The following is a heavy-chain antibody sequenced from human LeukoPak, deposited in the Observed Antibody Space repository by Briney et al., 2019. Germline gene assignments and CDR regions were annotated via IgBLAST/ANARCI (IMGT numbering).Heavy chain of an antibody. CDR1: GSTFSRYW. V-gene: IGHV3-74*01. J-gene: IGHJ4*02. Sequence: PGGSLRLSCAASGSTFSRYWMHWVRQAPGKGLVWVSRINSDEGSTSYADSVKGRFTISRDNAKNTLYLQMNSLRAEDTAVYYCARRIQGMAPYYFDYWGQGTLVTVSS. CDR3: ARRIQGMAPYYFDY. CDR2: INSDEGST. D-gene: IGHD5-24*01.